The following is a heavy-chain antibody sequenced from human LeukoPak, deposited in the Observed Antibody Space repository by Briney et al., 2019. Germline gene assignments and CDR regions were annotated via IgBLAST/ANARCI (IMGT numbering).Heavy chain of an antibody. CDR1: GYTFTSYG. Sequence: ASVKVSCKASGYTFTSYGISWVRQAPGQGLEWMGRISAYNGNTNYAQKLQGRVTMTTDTSTSTAYMELRSLRSDDTAVYYCARDDLGWFGELFLGDYWGQGTLVTVSS. CDR2: ISAYNGNT. J-gene: IGHJ4*02. CDR3: ARDDLGWFGELFLGDY. D-gene: IGHD3-10*01. V-gene: IGHV1-18*01.